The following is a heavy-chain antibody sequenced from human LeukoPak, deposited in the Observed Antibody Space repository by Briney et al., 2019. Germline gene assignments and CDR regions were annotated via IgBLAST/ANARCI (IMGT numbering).Heavy chain of an antibody. CDR2: INHSGST. J-gene: IGHJ6*02. D-gene: IGHD3-22*01. CDR3: ARLYYYDSSGYYSYYYGMDV. Sequence: PSETLSLTCAVYGGSFSGYYWSWIRQPPGKGLEWIGEINHSGSTNYNPSLKSRVTISVDTSKNQFSLKLSSVTAADTAVYYCARLYYYDSSGYYSYYYGMDVWGQGATVTVSS. V-gene: IGHV4-34*01. CDR1: GGSFSGYY.